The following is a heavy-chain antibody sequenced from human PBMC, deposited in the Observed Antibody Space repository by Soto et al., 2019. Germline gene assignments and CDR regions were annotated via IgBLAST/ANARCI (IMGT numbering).Heavy chain of an antibody. CDR2: VSPNSDNT. J-gene: IGHJ4*02. D-gene: IGHD3-16*01. CDR1: GYTFTTYD. CDR3: ARGVGDLGDY. Sequence: QVQLVQSGAEVREPGASVKVSCKASGYTFTTYDINWVRQAAGQGLEWMGWVSPNSDNTGYAQKFQGRVTMTRNPSMSTVYMELSCLRSEDSAVYYCARGVGDLGDYWGQGTLVTVSS. V-gene: IGHV1-8*01.